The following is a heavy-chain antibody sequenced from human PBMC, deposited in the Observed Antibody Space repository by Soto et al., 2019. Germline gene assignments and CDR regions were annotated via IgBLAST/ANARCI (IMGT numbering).Heavy chain of an antibody. D-gene: IGHD6-19*01. CDR1: GFTFSSYG. V-gene: IGHV3-33*01. CDR3: ARPNSYVAVYYFDY. J-gene: IGHJ4*02. CDR2: IWYDGSNK. Sequence: QVQLVESGGGVVQPGRSLRLSCAASGFTFSSYGMHWVRQAPGKGLEWVAVIWYDGSNKYYADSVKGRFTISRDNSKNTLYLQMNSLRAEDTAVYYCARPNSYVAVYYFDYWGQGTLVTVSS.